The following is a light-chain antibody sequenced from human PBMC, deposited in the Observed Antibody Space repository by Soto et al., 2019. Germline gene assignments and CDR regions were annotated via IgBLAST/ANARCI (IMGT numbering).Light chain of an antibody. CDR3: QAWDSSIVV. V-gene: IGLV3-1*01. Sequence: SYELTQPPSVSVSPGQTASITCSGHKLGDKYASWYQQRPGQSPALVIYQDDKRPSGITERFSGSNSGNTATLTISGTQTLDEADYYCQAWDSSIVVFGGGTKVTVL. J-gene: IGLJ2*01. CDR2: QDD. CDR1: KLGDKY.